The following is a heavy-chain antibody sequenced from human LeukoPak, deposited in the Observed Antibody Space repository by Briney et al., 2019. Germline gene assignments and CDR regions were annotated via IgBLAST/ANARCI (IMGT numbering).Heavy chain of an antibody. D-gene: IGHD3-10*01. V-gene: IGHV4-4*02. CDR1: GGSISSSNW. J-gene: IGHJ3*02. Sequence: PSGTLSLTCAVSGGSISSSNWWSWVRQPPGKGLEWIGEIYHSGSTNYNPSLKSRVTISVDKSKNQFSLKLSSVTAADTAVYYCASLYYYGSGTHAFDIWGQGTMVTVSS. CDR3: ASLYYYGSGTHAFDI. CDR2: IYHSGST.